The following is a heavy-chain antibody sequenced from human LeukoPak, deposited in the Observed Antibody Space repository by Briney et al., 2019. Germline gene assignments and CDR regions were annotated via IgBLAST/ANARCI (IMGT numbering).Heavy chain of an antibody. CDR3: ANTLWNPTYSSSWSEY. CDR2: IYHSGST. Sequence: PSETLSLTCAVSGYSISSGYYWGWSRQPPGEGLGWGGIIYHSGSTYYNPSLKRRVTISVDTSKNQFSLKLSSVTAADTAVYYCANTLWNPTYSSSWSEYWGQGTLVTVSS. J-gene: IGHJ4*02. CDR1: GYSISSGYY. D-gene: IGHD6-13*01. V-gene: IGHV4-38-2*01.